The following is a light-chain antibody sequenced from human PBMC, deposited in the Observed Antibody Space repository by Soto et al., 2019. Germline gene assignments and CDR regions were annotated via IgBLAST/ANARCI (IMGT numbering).Light chain of an antibody. CDR2: DNN. CDR1: SSNIGNNY. CDR3: GTWDSSLSAGV. V-gene: IGLV1-51*01. J-gene: IGLJ2*01. Sequence: QSVLTQPPSVSAAPGQKVTISRSGSSSNIGNNYVSWYQQLPGTAPKLLIYDNNKRPSGIPDRCSGSKSGTSATLGITGLQTGDEGDYYCGTWDSSLSAGVFGGGTKLTVL.